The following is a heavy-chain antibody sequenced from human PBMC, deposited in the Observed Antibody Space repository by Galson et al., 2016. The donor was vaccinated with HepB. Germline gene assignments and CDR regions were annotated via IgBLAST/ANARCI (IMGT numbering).Heavy chain of an antibody. V-gene: IGHV3-48*02. CDR2: ISNSGTST. Sequence: SLRLSCAASEFAFRNYAMTWVRQAPGKGLEWISYISNSGTSTETADSVQGRITISRDNANNSLYLQLNNLRDEDTAVYYCAARLDYWGQGTLVTVSS. J-gene: IGHJ4*02. CDR3: AARLDY. CDR1: EFAFRNYA.